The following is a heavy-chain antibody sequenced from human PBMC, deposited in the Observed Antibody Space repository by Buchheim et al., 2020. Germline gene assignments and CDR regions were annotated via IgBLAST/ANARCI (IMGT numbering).Heavy chain of an antibody. D-gene: IGHD6-19*01. CDR2: ISYVGNTK. V-gene: IGHV3-30-3*01. CDR1: GFTVSTNA. J-gene: IGHJ4*02. CDR3: ARVQDSYSSAWYIDY. Sequence: QVQLVESGGGVVQPGRSLRLSCAASGFTVSTNAMHWVRQAPGKGLEWVAIISYVGNTKYYADSVKGRFTISRDTSKNTLYLQMNSLKPEDTAVYYCARVQDSYSSAWYIDYWGQGTL.